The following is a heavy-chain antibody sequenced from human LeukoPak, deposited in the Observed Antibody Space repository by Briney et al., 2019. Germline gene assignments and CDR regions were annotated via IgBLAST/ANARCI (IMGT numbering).Heavy chain of an antibody. D-gene: IGHD1-26*01. CDR1: GFTFSSYG. CDR2: ISGGGAST. J-gene: IGHJ4*02. CDR3: AKDGESGSLFDY. Sequence: GSLRLSCAASGFTFSSYGMSWVRQAPGKGLEWVSTISGGGASTYYADSVKGRFTISRDNSKNTLYLQMNSLRVEDTAVYYCAKDGESGSLFDYWGQGTLVTVSS. V-gene: IGHV3-23*01.